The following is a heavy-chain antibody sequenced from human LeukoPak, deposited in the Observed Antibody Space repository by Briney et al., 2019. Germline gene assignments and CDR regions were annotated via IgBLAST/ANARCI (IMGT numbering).Heavy chain of an antibody. J-gene: IGHJ4*02. CDR3: AKKGLPDY. V-gene: IGHV3-7*01. CDR1: GFTFSSYA. CDR2: IKQDGSEI. Sequence: GGSLRLSCAASGFTFSSYAMSWVRQAPGKGLEWVANIKQDGSEIYYVDSVKGRFTISRDNAKNSLYLQMNSLRAEDTAVYYCAKKGLPDYWGQGTLVTVSS.